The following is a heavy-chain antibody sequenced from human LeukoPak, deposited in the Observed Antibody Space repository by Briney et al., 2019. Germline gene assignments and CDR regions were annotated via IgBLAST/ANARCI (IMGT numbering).Heavy chain of an antibody. Sequence: GASVKVSCKASGGTFRSYAITWVRQAPGKGLEWMGGIIPMINTPKYAQKFQGRVSITADESTSTGYMEVSSLRFEDTAVYYCAIFQGTYGDNENDYWGQGTLVTVSS. CDR1: GGTFRSYA. V-gene: IGHV1-69*13. CDR2: IIPMINTP. CDR3: AIFQGTYGDNENDY. J-gene: IGHJ4*02. D-gene: IGHD4-17*01.